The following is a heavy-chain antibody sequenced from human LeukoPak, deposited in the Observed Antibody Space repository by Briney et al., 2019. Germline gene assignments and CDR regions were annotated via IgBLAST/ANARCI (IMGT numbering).Heavy chain of an antibody. J-gene: IGHJ4*02. V-gene: IGHV3-48*04. D-gene: IGHD3-16*01. Sequence: GGSLGLSCAASGFTFSSYSMNWVRQAPGKGLEWVSYISSSGSTIYYADSVKGRFTISRDNAKNSLYLQMNSLRAEDTAVYYCARNERLRLGEWGQGTLVTVSS. CDR2: ISSSGSTI. CDR1: GFTFSSYS. CDR3: ARNERLRLGE.